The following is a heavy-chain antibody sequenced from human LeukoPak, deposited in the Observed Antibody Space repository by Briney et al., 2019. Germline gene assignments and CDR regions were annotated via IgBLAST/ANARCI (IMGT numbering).Heavy chain of an antibody. V-gene: IGHV1-2*06. CDR1: GYTFTGYC. CDR3: ARDSDTYDYVWGSYRFDY. Sequence: ASVKVSCKASGYTFTGYCMHWVRQAPGQGLEWMGRINPNSGGTNYAQKFQGRVTMTRDTSISTAYMELSRLRSDDTAEYYCARDSDTYDYVWGSYRFDYWGQGTLVTVSS. CDR2: INPNSGGT. D-gene: IGHD3-16*02. J-gene: IGHJ4*02.